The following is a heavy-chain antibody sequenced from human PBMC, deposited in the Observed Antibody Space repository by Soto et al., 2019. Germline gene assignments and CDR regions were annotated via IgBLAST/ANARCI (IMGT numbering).Heavy chain of an antibody. J-gene: IGHJ6*02. CDR2: IKHDGSEK. V-gene: IGHV3-7*01. CDR1: GFTFSDSW. CDR3: ASLGRHG. Sequence: EVQLVESEGGLVQPGGSLRLSCAASGFTFSDSWMDWVRQAPGKGPEWVANIKHDGSEKNYVVSVKGRFTISRDNAKNSLYLQMNSLRAEDTAVYYCASLGRHGWGQGTTVTVSS. D-gene: IGHD3-16*01.